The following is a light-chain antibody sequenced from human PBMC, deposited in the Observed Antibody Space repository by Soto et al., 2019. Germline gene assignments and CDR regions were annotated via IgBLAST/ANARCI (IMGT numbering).Light chain of an antibody. CDR3: AAWDGSLNGHVV. J-gene: IGLJ2*01. V-gene: IGLV1-44*01. Sequence: QSVLTQPPSASGTPGQRVTISCSGSSSNIGSNTVNWYQQLPGTAPKLLIYSNNQRPSGVPDRFSGSKSSTSASLAISGLQSEDEADYYCAAWDGSLNGHVVFGGGTKLTVL. CDR2: SNN. CDR1: SSNIGSNT.